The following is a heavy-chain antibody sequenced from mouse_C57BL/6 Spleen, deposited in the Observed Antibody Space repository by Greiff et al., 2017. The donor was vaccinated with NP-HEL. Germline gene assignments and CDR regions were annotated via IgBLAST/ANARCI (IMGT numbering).Heavy chain of an antibody. V-gene: IGHV5-4*01. CDR1: GFTFSSYA. J-gene: IGHJ2*01. D-gene: IGHD1-1*01. CDR3: ARDSMTTVVATDY. Sequence: EVKLMESGGGLVKPGGSLKLSCAASGFTFSSYAMSWVRQTPEKRLEWVATISGGGSYTYYPDNVKGRFTSSTDHAKTNLYLQMSQLMSEDTAVYYCARDSMTTVVATDYWGQGTTLTVSS. CDR2: ISGGGSYT.